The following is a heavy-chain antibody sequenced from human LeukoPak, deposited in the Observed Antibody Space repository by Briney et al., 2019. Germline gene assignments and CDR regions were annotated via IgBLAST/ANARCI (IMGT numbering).Heavy chain of an antibody. V-gene: IGHV3-21*01. CDR2: ISSSSSYI. J-gene: IGHJ4*02. D-gene: IGHD2-21*01. Sequence: AGSLRLSCAASGFTFSSYSMNWVRQAPGKGLEWVSSISSSSSYIYYADSVKGRFTISRDNAKNSLYLQMNSLRAEDTAVYYCARDGGGRKFDYWGQGTLVTVSS. CDR1: GFTFSSYS. CDR3: ARDGGGRKFDY.